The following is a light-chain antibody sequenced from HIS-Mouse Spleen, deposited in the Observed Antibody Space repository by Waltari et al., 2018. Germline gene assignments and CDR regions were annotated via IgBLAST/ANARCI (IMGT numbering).Light chain of an antibody. V-gene: IGLV3-10*01. CDR2: EDS. CDR1: ALPKKY. J-gene: IGLJ2*01. CDR3: YSTDSSGNHRV. Sequence: SYELTQPPSVSVSPGQTARITCSGDALPKKYAYWYQQKSGQAPVLVIEEDSKRPSGIPERVSGSSSGTMATLTISGAQVEDEADYYCYSTDSSGNHRVFGGGTKLTVL.